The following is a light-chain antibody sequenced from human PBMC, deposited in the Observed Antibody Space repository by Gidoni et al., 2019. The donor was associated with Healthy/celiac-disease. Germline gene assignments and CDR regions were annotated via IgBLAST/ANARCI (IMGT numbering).Light chain of an antibody. CDR3: QQSYXXXXT. CDR1: QSIRSY. V-gene: IGKV1-39*01. CDR2: AAS. Sequence: DLQMTQPPSSLPASVGDRATITCRASQSIRSYLNWYQQKPGKAPKLLIYAASSLQSGVPSRFSGXGXGTDFTLTISSLQPEDFATYYCQQSYXXXXTFGGGTKVEIK. J-gene: IGKJ4*01.